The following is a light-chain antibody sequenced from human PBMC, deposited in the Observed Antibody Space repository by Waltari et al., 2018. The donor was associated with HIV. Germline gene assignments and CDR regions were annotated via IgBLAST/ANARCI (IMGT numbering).Light chain of an antibody. CDR1: QGIQTW. CDR3: QQAKSFPHT. J-gene: IGKJ4*01. CDR2: AAS. Sequence: DIQMAQSPSSVSASVGDRVTITCRASQGIQTWLAWYQQRPAKAPTLLVYAASRLQSGVPARFNGSGSGLDFTLTITDFQPDDSAIYYCQQAKSFPHTFGGGTRVE. V-gene: IGKV1-12*01.